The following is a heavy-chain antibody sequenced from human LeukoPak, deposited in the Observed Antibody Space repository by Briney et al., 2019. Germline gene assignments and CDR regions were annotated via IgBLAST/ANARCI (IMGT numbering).Heavy chain of an antibody. V-gene: IGHV3-7*01. CDR2: LKEDGSTT. Sequence: GGSLRLSCEVSGFTFSNYWMAWVRQAPGKGLEWVASLKEDGSTTWYVDSVKGRFTVSRDNAKNSLHLQLNSLRVEDTAVYYCARDNSYVRDYWGQGTLVTVSS. CDR1: GFTFSNYW. D-gene: IGHD2-21*01. J-gene: IGHJ4*02. CDR3: ARDNSYVRDY.